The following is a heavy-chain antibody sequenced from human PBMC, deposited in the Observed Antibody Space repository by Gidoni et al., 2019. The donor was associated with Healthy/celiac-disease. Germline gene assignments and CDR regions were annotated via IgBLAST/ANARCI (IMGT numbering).Heavy chain of an antibody. J-gene: IGHJ4*02. CDR2: IRSKPYGGTT. CDR3: TRDLRVLRFLECFD. D-gene: IGHD3-3*01. CDR1: GFTFVDYA. V-gene: IGHV3-49*03. Sequence: EVQLVESGGGLVQPGRSLRLSCITSGFTFVDYAMSWFRQAPGKGLEWVGFIRSKPYGGTTEYAASVKGRFTISRDDSKSIAYLQMNSLKTEDTAVYYCTRDLRVLRFLECFDWGQGTLVTVSS.